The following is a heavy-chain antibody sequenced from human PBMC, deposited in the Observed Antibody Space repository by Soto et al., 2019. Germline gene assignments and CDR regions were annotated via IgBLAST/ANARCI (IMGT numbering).Heavy chain of an antibody. J-gene: IGHJ5*02. CDR1: GFTFSSYA. Sequence: GGSLRLSCAASGFTFSSYAMSWVRQAPGKGLEWVSAISGSGGSTYYADSVKGRFTISRDNSKNTLYLQMKSLRAEDTAVYYCANGFLEPPNWFDPWGQGTLVTVSS. D-gene: IGHD3-3*01. CDR3: ANGFLEPPNWFDP. V-gene: IGHV3-23*01. CDR2: ISGSGGST.